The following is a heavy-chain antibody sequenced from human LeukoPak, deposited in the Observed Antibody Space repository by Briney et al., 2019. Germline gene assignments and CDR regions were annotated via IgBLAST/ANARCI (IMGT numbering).Heavy chain of an antibody. Sequence: SETLSLTCTVSGGSVSSYYWSWIRQPPGKGLEWIGYIYYSGSTNYNPSLKSRVTISVDTSKNQFSLKLSSVTAADTAVYYCARHSPRDYYDSSGYFSNWGQGTLVTVSS. D-gene: IGHD3-22*01. CDR1: GGSVSSYY. CDR3: ARHSPRDYYDSSGYFSN. V-gene: IGHV4-59*08. CDR2: IYYSGST. J-gene: IGHJ4*02.